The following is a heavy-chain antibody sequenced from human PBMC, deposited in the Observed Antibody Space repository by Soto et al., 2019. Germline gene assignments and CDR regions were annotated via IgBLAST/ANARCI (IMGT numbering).Heavy chain of an antibody. CDR1: GFTLTTYS. D-gene: IGHD3-10*01. V-gene: IGHV3-21*01. CDR3: VRERGLSSYYGMDV. Sequence: GGSLRLSCAASGFTLTTYSMNWVRQASGKGLEWVASISSSSSHIYYADSVKGRFTISRDNARNSLYLQMNSLRAEDTAVYYCVRERGLSSYYGMDVWGQGTTVTVSS. J-gene: IGHJ6*02. CDR2: ISSSSSHI.